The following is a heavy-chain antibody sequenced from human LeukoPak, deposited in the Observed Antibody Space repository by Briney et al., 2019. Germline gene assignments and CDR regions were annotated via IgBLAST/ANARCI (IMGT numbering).Heavy chain of an antibody. CDR2: IYPGDSDT. J-gene: IGHJ5*02. CDR3: ARHYDCGGSCYHPTNNWFDP. D-gene: IGHD2-15*01. Sequence: PGESLKISCKGSGYSFTSYWIGWVRQMPGKGLEWMGIIYPGDSDTRYSPSFQGQVTISADKSISTAYLQWSSLKASDTAMYYCARHYDCGGSCYHPTNNWFDPWGQGTLVTVSS. CDR1: GYSFTSYW. V-gene: IGHV5-51*01.